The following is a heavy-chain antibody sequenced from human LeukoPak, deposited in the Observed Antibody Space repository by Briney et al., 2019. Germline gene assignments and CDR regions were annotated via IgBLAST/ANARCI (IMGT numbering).Heavy chain of an antibody. D-gene: IGHD2/OR15-2a*01. J-gene: IGHJ3*02. V-gene: IGHV3-48*03. CDR2: ISSGGSTI. CDR1: RFTFSSYE. CDR3: ARDSIVNGAFDI. Sequence: PGGSLRLSCAASRFTFSSYEMIWVRQAPGKGLEWVSYISSGGSTIYYADSVKGRFTISRDNAWNSLYLQMNNLRAEDTAFYYCARDSIVNGAFDIWGQGTMVTVSS.